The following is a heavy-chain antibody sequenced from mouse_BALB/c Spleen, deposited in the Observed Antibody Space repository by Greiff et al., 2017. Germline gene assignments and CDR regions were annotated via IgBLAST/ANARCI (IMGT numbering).Heavy chain of an antibody. Sequence: DVQLQESGAELVKPGASVKLSCTASGFNIKDTYMHWVKQRPEQGLEWIGRIDPANGNTKYDPKFQGKATITADTSSNTAYLQLSSLTSEDTAVYYCATVRLRDCAMDYWGQGTSVTVSS. CDR2: IDPANGNT. CDR3: ATVRLRDCAMDY. J-gene: IGHJ4*01. V-gene: IGHV14-3*02. D-gene: IGHD1-2*01. CDR1: GFNIKDTY.